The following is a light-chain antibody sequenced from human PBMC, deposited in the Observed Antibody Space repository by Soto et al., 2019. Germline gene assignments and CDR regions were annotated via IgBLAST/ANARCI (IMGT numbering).Light chain of an antibody. CDR1: QSVASGY. V-gene: IGKV3-20*01. CDR2: GAS. J-gene: IGKJ4*01. Sequence: IVLTQSPGTLSLSPGERATLSCRASQSVASGYLAWYQQKPGQAPRLLIYGASSRATGIPDRFSGSGSGTDFTLTISRLEPEDFAVYYCQQYGNSLTFGGGTKVDIK. CDR3: QQYGNSLT.